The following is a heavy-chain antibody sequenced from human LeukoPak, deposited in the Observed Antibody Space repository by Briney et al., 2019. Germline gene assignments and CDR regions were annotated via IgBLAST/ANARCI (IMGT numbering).Heavy chain of an antibody. Sequence: GGSLRLSCAASGFTFSNYWINWVRQAPGKGLEWVSYISSSSSTIYYADSVKGRFTISRDNAKNSLYLQMNSLRAEDTAVYYCARSGIFGVVITDFDYWGQGTLVTVSS. CDR2: ISSSSSTI. V-gene: IGHV3-48*01. CDR1: GFTFSNYW. D-gene: IGHD3-3*01. J-gene: IGHJ4*02. CDR3: ARSGIFGVVITDFDY.